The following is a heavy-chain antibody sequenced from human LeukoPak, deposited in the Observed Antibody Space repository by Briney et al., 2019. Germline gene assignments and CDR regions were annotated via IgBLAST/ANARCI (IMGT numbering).Heavy chain of an antibody. CDR3: AELGITMIGGV. CDR1: EFTFSSYA. Sequence: GGSLRLSCAASEFTFSSYAMNWVRQAPGKGLEWVSYISSSGSTIYYANSVKGRFTISRDNAKNSLYLQMNSLRAEDTAVYYCAELGITMIGGVWGKGTTVTISS. CDR2: ISSSGSTI. D-gene: IGHD3-10*02. J-gene: IGHJ6*04. V-gene: IGHV3-48*03.